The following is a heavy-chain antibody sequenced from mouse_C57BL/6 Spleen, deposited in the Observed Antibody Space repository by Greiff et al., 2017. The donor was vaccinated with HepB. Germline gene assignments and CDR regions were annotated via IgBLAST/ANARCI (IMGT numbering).Heavy chain of an antibody. V-gene: IGHV1-53*01. CDR1: GYTFTSYW. Sequence: QVQLQQPATELVKPGASAKLSCKASGYTFTSYWMHWVKQRPGQGLEWIGNINPSNGGTNYNEKFKSKATLTVDKSSSTAYMQLSSLTSEDSAVYYYARSGYGNYWYFDVWGAGTTVTVSS. CDR2: INPSNGGT. CDR3: ARSGYGNYWYFDV. D-gene: IGHD2-1*01. J-gene: IGHJ1*01.